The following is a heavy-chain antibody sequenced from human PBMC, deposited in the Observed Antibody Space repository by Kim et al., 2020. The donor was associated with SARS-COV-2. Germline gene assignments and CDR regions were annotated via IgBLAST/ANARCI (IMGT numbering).Heavy chain of an antibody. J-gene: IGHJ4*02. Sequence: GGSLRLSCAASGFTFSSYGMHWVRQAPGKGLEWVAVISYDGSNKYYADSVKGRFTISRDNSKNTLYLQMNSLRAEDTAVYYCAKSPMTTVASFDYWGQGTLVTVSS. CDR3: AKSPMTTVASFDY. CDR1: GFTFSSYG. V-gene: IGHV3-30*18. CDR2: ISYDGSNK. D-gene: IGHD4-17*01.